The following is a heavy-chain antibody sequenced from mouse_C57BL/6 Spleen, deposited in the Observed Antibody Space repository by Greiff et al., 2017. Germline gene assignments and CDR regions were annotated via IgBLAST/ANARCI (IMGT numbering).Heavy chain of an antibody. CDR2: ISNGGGST. Sequence: EVQLVESGAGLVQPGGSLKLSCAASGFTFSDYYMYWVRQTPEKRLEWVAYISNGGGSTYYPDTVKGRYTITRDKAKNTLYLQMSRLKAEDTAMYYCARHDGNHGGFAYWGQGTLVTVSA. CDR1: GFTFSDYY. CDR3: ARHDGNHGGFAY. V-gene: IGHV5-12*01. J-gene: IGHJ3*01. D-gene: IGHD2-1*01.